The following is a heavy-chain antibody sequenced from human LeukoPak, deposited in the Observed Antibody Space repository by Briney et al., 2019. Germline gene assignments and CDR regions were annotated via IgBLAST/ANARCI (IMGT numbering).Heavy chain of an antibody. V-gene: IGHV4-4*02. D-gene: IGHD3-3*01. Sequence: SSETLSLTCAVSGGSISSSKWWSWVRQPPGKGLEWIGEIYHSESTNYNPSLKSRVTISVDKFKNQFSLKLSSVTAADTAVYYCARSRSGYYGDVDYWGQGTLVTVSS. J-gene: IGHJ4*02. CDR1: GGSISSSKW. CDR2: IYHSEST. CDR3: ARSRSGYYGDVDY.